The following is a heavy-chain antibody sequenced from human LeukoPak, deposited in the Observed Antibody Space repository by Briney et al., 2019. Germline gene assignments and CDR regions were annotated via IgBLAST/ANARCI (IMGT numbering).Heavy chain of an antibody. CDR3: ARYTTGYYYFDF. V-gene: IGHV5-51*01. CDR1: GYSLSNYW. CDR2: IYPGDSDT. J-gene: IGHJ4*02. Sequence: GESLKISCKVSGYSLSNYWIGSVRQMPGRGLVWMGIIYPGDSDTRYSPSFQGQVTFSADKSISTAYLQWNSLKASDTAMYYCARYTTGYYYFDFWGPGTLVTVSS. D-gene: IGHD2/OR15-2a*01.